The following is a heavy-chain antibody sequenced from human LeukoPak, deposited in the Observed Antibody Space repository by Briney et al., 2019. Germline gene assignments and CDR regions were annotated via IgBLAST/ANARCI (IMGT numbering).Heavy chain of an antibody. CDR1: GYTFTSYD. Sequence: ASVKVSCKASGYTFTSYDINWVRQATGQGLEWMGWMNPNSGNKGYAQKFQGRVIMHRNTSISTAYMELSSLRSEDTAVYYCARDDILTGYYPVDYWGQGTLVTVSS. J-gene: IGHJ4*02. CDR3: ARDDILTGYYPVDY. V-gene: IGHV1-8*01. CDR2: MNPNSGNK. D-gene: IGHD3-9*01.